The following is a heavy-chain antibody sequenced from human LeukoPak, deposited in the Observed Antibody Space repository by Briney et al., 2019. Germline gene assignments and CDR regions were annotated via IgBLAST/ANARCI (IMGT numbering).Heavy chain of an antibody. Sequence: PGGALRLSCAASGLTFSSYWMHWVRQAPGKGLVWVSHIISDGSATNYADSVKGRFTISRDNAKNTLYLEMNSLRAEDTAVYFCARVSGYSYGYGYWGQGTLVTVSS. D-gene: IGHD5-18*01. CDR2: IISDGSAT. J-gene: IGHJ4*02. CDR3: ARVSGYSYGYGY. CDR1: GLTFSSYW. V-gene: IGHV3-74*01.